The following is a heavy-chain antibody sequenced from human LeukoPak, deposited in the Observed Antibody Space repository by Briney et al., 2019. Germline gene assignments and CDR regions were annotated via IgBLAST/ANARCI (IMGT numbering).Heavy chain of an antibody. CDR1: GFTFSSYG. D-gene: IGHD3-10*01. CDR2: IRYDGSNK. Sequence: GGSLRLSCAASGFTFSSYGMHWVRQAPGKGLEWVAFIRYDGSNKYYADSVKGRFTISRDNSKNTLYLQMNSLRAEDTAVYYCARHRLLWFGELLSWGQGTLVTVSS. CDR3: ARHRLLWFGELLS. J-gene: IGHJ4*02. V-gene: IGHV3-30*02.